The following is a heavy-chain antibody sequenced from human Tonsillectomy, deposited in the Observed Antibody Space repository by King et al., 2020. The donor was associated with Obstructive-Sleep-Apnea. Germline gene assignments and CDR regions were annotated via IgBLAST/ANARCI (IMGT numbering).Heavy chain of an antibody. CDR3: ARERNSGSYYFDY. Sequence: DVQLVESGGGLVQPGGSLRLSCAASGFTFSSYSMNWVRQAPGKGLEWVSYISSSSSTIYYADSVKGRFTISRDNATNSLDLQMNSLRAEDTAVYYCARERNSGSYYFDYWGQGTLVTVSS. V-gene: IGHV3-48*04. J-gene: IGHJ4*02. CDR1: GFTFSSYS. CDR2: ISSSSSTI. D-gene: IGHD1-26*01.